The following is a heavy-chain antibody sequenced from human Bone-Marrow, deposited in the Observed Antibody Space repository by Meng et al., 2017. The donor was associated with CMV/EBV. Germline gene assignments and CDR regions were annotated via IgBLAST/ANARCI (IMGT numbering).Heavy chain of an antibody. CDR1: GFSFSSYA. Sequence: GESLKISCAASGFSFSSYAMHWVRQAPGQGLEWLTFIAYDGYDKYYADSVKGRFTISRDNSKNTLHLQMDGLRPEDTAVYYCARADVVIIPAATTGDFWGQGTLVTVSS. CDR3: ARADVVIIPAATTGDF. J-gene: IGHJ4*02. V-gene: IGHV3-30*14. CDR2: IAYDGYDK. D-gene: IGHD2-2*01.